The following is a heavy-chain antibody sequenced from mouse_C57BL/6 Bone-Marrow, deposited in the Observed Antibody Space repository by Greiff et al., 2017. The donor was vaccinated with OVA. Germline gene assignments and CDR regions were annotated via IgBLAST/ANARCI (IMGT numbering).Heavy chain of an antibody. CDR2: FYPGSGSI. J-gene: IGHJ1*03. D-gene: IGHD2-2*01. V-gene: IGHV1-62-2*01. CDR1: GYTFTEYT. CDR3: ARHEDLWLRRGDWYFDV. Sequence: VQVVESGAELVKPGASVKLSCKASGYTFTEYTIHWVKQRSGQGLEWIGWFYPGSGSIKYNEKFKDKATLTADKSSSTVYMELSRLTSEDSAVYFCARHEDLWLRRGDWYFDVWGTGTTVTVSS.